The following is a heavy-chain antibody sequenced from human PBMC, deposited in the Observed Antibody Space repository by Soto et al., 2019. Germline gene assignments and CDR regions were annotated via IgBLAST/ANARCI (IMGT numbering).Heavy chain of an antibody. CDR1: GFTVSSNY. Sequence: EVQLVETGGGLIQPGGSLRLSCAASGFTVSSNYMSWVRQAPGKGLDWVSVIYSGGSTYYADSVNGRFTISRDNSKNTLYQQMNSLRAEDTAVYYCARGAMGQDRYNRYYFDYWGQGDLFTVSS. CDR2: IYSGGST. J-gene: IGHJ4*02. D-gene: IGHD1-1*01. CDR3: ARGAMGQDRYNRYYFDY. V-gene: IGHV3-53*02.